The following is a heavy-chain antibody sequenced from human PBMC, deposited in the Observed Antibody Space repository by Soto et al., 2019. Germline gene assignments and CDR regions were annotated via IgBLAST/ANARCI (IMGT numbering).Heavy chain of an antibody. CDR3: AKSQEIGTHFFDS. J-gene: IGHJ4*02. D-gene: IGHD6-13*01. CDR1: GFTFSGFD. Sequence: PGGSLRLFCEASGFTFSGFDMHWVRQPTGKGLEWVSSIGTAGDTYYAVSVKGRFTISRDNAKNSLSLQMNSLRAGDMAVYFCAKSQEIGTHFFDSWGQGPQVTVSS. V-gene: IGHV3-13*01. CDR2: IGTAGDT.